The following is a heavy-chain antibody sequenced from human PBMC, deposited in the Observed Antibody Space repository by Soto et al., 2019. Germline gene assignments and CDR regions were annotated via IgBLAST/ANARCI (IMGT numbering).Heavy chain of an antibody. CDR1: GGTFSSYA. CDR2: IIPIFGTA. Sequence: RASVKVSCKASGGTFSSYAISWVRQAPGQGLEWMGGIIPIFGTANYAQKFQGRVTITADESTSTAYMELSSLRSEDTAVYYCGRDTYRGSSDMYYFDYWGQGTLVTVSS. CDR3: GRDTYRGSSDMYYFDY. D-gene: IGHD1-26*01. V-gene: IGHV1-69*13. J-gene: IGHJ4*02.